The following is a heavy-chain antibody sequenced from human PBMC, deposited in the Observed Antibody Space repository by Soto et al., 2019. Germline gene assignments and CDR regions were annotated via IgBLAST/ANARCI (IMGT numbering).Heavy chain of an antibody. CDR1: GYTFTNYA. D-gene: IGHD3-10*01. J-gene: IGHJ6*02. CDR2: INAGNGNT. CDR3: ARGPLLWGDV. V-gene: IGHV1-3*01. Sequence: QVKLVQSGAEVKKPGASVKVSCKASGYTFTNYAMHWVRQATGQRLEWMGWINAGNGNTKYSQKFQGRVTITRDTSASTAYIELSSLRYEDTAVYYCARGPLLWGDVWGQGTTVTVSS.